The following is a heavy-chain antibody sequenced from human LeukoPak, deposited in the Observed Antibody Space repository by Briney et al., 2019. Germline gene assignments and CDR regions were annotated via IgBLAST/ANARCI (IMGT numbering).Heavy chain of an antibody. V-gene: IGHV3-48*03. Sequence: AGGSLRLSCAASGFTFSRYEMNWVRQAPGKGLEWVSYISSSGSTIYYADSVKGRFTISRDNAKNSLYLQMNSLRAEDTAVYYCARGPLHVVVPAATWFDPWGQGILVTVSS. J-gene: IGHJ5*02. CDR3: ARGPLHVVVPAATWFDP. CDR2: ISSSGSTI. CDR1: GFTFSRYE. D-gene: IGHD2-2*01.